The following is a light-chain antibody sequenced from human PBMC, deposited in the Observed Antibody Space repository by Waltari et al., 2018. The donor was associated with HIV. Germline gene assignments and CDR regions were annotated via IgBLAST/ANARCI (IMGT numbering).Light chain of an antibody. CDR1: QAVSNH. CDR2: AAS. J-gene: IGKJ3*01. CDR3: QQNYFTPLFT. Sequence: DIQMTQSPSSLPASVGDRVTITCRASQAVSNHLNWYQQKPEKAPKLLIYAASTLQSGVPSRFRDRGSETDFTLTITNLQPEDLATYYCQQNYFTPLFTFGPGTIVDDK. V-gene: IGKV1-39*01.